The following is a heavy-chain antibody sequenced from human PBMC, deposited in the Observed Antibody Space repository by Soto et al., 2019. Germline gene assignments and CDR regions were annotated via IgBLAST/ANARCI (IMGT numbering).Heavy chain of an antibody. V-gene: IGHV3-30-3*01. Sequence: GGSLRLSCAASGFTFSSYAMHWVRQAPGKGLEWVAVISYDGSNKYYADSVKGRFTISRDNSKNTLYLQMNSLRAEDTAVYYCARDQGLRYFDWLSGVAHTSVLVDWGQGTLVTVSS. CDR1: GFTFSSYA. CDR2: ISYDGSNK. J-gene: IGHJ4*02. D-gene: IGHD3-9*01. CDR3: ARDQGLRYFDWLSGVAHTSVLVD.